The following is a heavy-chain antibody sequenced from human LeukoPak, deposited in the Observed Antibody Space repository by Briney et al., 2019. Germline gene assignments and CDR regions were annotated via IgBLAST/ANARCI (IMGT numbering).Heavy chain of an antibody. D-gene: IGHD3-16*01. Sequence: PGGSLRLSCTACGIMFSGYWMSWVRQAPGKGLEWVANIKQHGTEKYYVDSVKGRFTISRDDAKKSVYLQMNSLRVEDTAVYYCASDGGPFDHWGQGILVTVAS. CDR1: GIMFSGYW. V-gene: IGHV3-7*01. J-gene: IGHJ4*02. CDR3: ASDGGPFDH. CDR2: IKQHGTEK.